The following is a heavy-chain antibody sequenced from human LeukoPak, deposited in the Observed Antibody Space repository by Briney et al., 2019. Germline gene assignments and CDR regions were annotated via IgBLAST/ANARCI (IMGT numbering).Heavy chain of an antibody. J-gene: IGHJ4*02. CDR2: ISSSSSYI. D-gene: IGHD2-2*01. V-gene: IGHV3-21*01. Sequence: GGSLRLSCAASGFTFSSYSMNWVRQAPGKGLEWVSSISSSSSYIYYADSVKGRFTISRDNAKNSLYLQMNSLRAEDTAVYYCARDFGASTAHFDYWGQGTLVTVSS. CDR3: ARDFGASTAHFDY. CDR1: GFTFSSYS.